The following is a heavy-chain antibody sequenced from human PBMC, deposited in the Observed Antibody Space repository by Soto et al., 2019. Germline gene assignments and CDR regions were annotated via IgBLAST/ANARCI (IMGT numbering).Heavy chain of an antibody. J-gene: IGHJ6*02. Sequence: PGGSLRLSCAASGFTFSSYWMSWVRQAPGKGLEWVANIKQDGSEKYYVDSVKGRFTISRDNAKNSLYLQMNSLRAEDTAVYYCARDGGYCSSTSCYTEYYYSGMDVWGQGTTVTVSS. D-gene: IGHD2-2*02. CDR1: GFTFSSYW. V-gene: IGHV3-7*01. CDR2: IKQDGSEK. CDR3: ARDGGYCSSTSCYTEYYYSGMDV.